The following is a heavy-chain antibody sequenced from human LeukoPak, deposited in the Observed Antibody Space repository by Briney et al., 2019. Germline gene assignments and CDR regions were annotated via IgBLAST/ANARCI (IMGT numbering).Heavy chain of an antibody. CDR1: GGSISSGGYY. D-gene: IGHD2-8*01. CDR3: ARDGFNGFYYYGMDV. V-gene: IGHV4-31*03. CDR2: IYYSGST. J-gene: IGHJ6*02. Sequence: PSETLSLTCTVSGGSISSGGYYWSWIRQHPGKGLEWIGYIYYSGSTYYNPSLKSRVTISVDTSKNQFSLKLSSVTAADTAVYYCARDGFNGFYYYGMDVWGQGTTVTVSS.